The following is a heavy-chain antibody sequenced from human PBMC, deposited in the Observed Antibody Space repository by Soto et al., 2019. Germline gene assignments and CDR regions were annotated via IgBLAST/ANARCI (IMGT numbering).Heavy chain of an antibody. CDR1: GGSISSGGYC. CDR2: IYYSGST. CDR3: ARRTYSGSSYYFDY. V-gene: IGHV4-30-2*03. J-gene: IGHJ4*02. D-gene: IGHD5-12*01. Sequence: PSETLPLTWAVSGGSISSGGYCWSWIRPPPGKGLEWIGYIYYSGSTYYNPSLKSRVTISVDTSKNQFSLKLSSVTAADTAVYYCARRTYSGSSYYFDYWGQGTQVTVSS.